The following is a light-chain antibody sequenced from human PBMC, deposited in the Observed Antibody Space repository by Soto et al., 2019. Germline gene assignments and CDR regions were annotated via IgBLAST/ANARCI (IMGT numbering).Light chain of an antibody. Sequence: IVLTQSPATLSLSPGKRATLSCRASQSVGSYLAWYQQKPGQAPRLLIYGASTRATGIPARFSGSGSGTDFTLTISSLEPEDFAVYYCQQRYNWPRTFGQGTKVDIK. CDR3: QQRYNWPRT. J-gene: IGKJ1*01. CDR2: GAS. CDR1: QSVGSY. V-gene: IGKV3-11*01.